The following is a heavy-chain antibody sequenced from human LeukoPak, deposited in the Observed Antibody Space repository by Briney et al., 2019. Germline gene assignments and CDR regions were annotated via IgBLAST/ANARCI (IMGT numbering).Heavy chain of an antibody. J-gene: IGHJ4*02. CDR1: GFTFTNHY. D-gene: IGHD5-18*01. Sequence: PGESLTLSCAASGFTFTNHYMDWVRQAPGMGLEWIARTTNTPNAYTTAYAASVRGRFTVSRDDSKSLLHLQMSSLKTDDTAVYDCGRDTATAIDYWGRGTLFTVSS. V-gene: IGHV3-72*01. CDR3: GRDTATAIDY. CDR2: TTNTPNAYTT.